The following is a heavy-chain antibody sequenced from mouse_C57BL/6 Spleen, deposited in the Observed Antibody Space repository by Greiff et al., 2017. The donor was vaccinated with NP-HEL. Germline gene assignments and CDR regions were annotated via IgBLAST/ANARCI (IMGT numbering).Heavy chain of an antibody. J-gene: IGHJ3*01. CDR3: ARNSGYYGSTAWFAY. Sequence: VQLVESGPGLVAPSQSLSITCTVSGFSLTSYAISWVRQPPGKGLEWLGVIWTGGGTNYNSALKSRLSISKDNSKSQVFLKMNSLQTDDTARYYCARNSGYYGSTAWFAYWGQGTLVTVSA. V-gene: IGHV2-9-1*01. CDR2: IWTGGGT. D-gene: IGHD1-1*01. CDR1: GFSLTSYA.